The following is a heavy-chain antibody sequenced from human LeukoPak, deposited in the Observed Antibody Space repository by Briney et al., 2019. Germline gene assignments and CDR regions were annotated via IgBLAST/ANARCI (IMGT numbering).Heavy chain of an antibody. Sequence: GGSLRLSCAASGFTFSNYALSWVRQAPGKGLEWVASINQDGTEKYYVDSVKGRFTISRDNAKNSLYLQMNSLRAEDTAVYYCARIGYCSSTSCSGQIDYWGQGTLVTVSS. CDR1: GFTFSNYA. J-gene: IGHJ4*02. CDR2: INQDGTEK. D-gene: IGHD2-2*01. CDR3: ARIGYCSSTSCSGQIDY. V-gene: IGHV3-7*01.